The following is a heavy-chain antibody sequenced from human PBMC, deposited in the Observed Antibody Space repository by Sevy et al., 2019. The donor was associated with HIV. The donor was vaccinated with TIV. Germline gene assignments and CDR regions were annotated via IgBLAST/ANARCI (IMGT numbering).Heavy chain of an antibody. CDR1: GGSISGTY. CDR3: ARPSYTGSSFWYFDL. Sequence: SETLSLTCTVSGGSISGTYWTWIRQPAGKGLEWIGTFYSSGNTDYYPSLKSRVTMSVDTSKNQFSLNLSSVTAADTAVYYCARPSYTGSSFWYFDLWGRGTLVTVSS. V-gene: IGHV4-4*07. CDR2: FYSSGNT. D-gene: IGHD1-26*01. J-gene: IGHJ2*01.